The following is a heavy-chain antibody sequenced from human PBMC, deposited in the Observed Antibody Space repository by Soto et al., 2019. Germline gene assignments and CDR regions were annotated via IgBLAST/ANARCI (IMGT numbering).Heavy chain of an antibody. V-gene: IGHV3-30-3*02. CDR2: ISYDTTKE. Sequence: GSLRLSCAVSGFAFSSYAMHWVRQAPGQGLEWVSTISYDTTKEYYADSVKGRFTISRDNSKSMVFLQMNSLRAEDTALYYCAKNGLDNSPSAIDSWGPGTLVTVS. CDR1: GFAFSSYA. J-gene: IGHJ4*02. CDR3: AKNGLDNSPSAIDS. D-gene: IGHD2-8*01.